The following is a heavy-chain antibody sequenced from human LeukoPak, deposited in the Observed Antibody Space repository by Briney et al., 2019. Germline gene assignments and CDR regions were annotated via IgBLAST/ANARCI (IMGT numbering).Heavy chain of an antibody. D-gene: IGHD6-13*01. CDR3: ARGGVVGAAAGYYYYYGMDV. J-gene: IGHJ6*02. V-gene: IGHV4-34*01. CDR2: INHSGST. CDR1: GGSFSGYY. Sequence: SETLSLTCAVYGGSFSGYYWSWIRQPPGKGLEWIGEINHSGSTNYNPSLKSRVTMSVDTSKNQFSLKLSSVTAADTAVYYCARGGVVGAAAGYYYYYGMDVWGQGTTVTVSS.